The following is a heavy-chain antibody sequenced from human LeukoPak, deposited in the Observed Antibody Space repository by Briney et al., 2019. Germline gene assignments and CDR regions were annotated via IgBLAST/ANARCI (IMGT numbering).Heavy chain of an antibody. CDR3: AREAHYYGSGSPDFDY. Sequence: GGSLRLSCAASGFIFSSYSMNWVRQAPGKGLEWVANIKQDGSEKYYVDSVKGRFTISRDNSKNTLYLEMNSLRAEDTAVYYCAREAHYYGSGSPDFDYWGQGTLVTVSS. V-gene: IGHV3-7*01. CDR1: GFIFSSYS. J-gene: IGHJ4*02. CDR2: IKQDGSEK. D-gene: IGHD3-10*01.